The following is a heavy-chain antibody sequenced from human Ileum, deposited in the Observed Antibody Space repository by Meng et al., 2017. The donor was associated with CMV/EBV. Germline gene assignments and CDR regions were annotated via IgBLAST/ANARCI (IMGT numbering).Heavy chain of an antibody. CDR1: GFTFSSYG. J-gene: IGHJ6*02. D-gene: IGHD6-13*01. V-gene: IGHV3-30*02. CDR3: ANPLVGDYYYYVMDV. CDR2: IRYDGSNK. Sequence: GESLKISCAASGFTFSSYGMHWVRQAPGKGLEWVAFIRYDGSNKYYADSVKGRFTISRDNSKNTLYLQMNSLRAEDTAVYYCANPLVGDYYYYVMDVWGQGTTVTVSS.